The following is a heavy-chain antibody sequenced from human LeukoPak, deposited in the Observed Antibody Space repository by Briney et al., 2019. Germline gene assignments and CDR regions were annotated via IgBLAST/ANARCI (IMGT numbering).Heavy chain of an antibody. CDR1: GGSISSGGYY. J-gene: IGHJ5*02. V-gene: IGHV4-31*03. CDR3: ARGPVKSEIDP. Sequence: SETLSLTCTVSGGSISSGGYYWSWIRQHPGKGLEWIGYIYYSGSTYYNLSLKSRVTISVDTSKNQFSLKLSSVTAADTAVYYCARGPVKSEIDPWGQGTLVTVSS. D-gene: IGHD4-23*01. CDR2: IYYSGST.